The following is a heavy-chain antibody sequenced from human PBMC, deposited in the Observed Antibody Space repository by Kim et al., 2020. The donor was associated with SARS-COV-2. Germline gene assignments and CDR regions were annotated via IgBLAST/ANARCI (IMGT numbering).Heavy chain of an antibody. CDR2: IWYDGSNK. V-gene: IGHV3-33*06. CDR1: GFTFSSYA. CDR3: AKAFEAHYYDSSGYYNDY. J-gene: IGHJ4*02. Sequence: GGSLRLSCAASGFTFSSYAMHWVRQAPGKGLEWVAVIWYDGSNKYYADSVKGRFTISRDNSKNTLYLQMNSLRAEDTAVYYCAKAFEAHYYDSSGYYNDYWGQGTLVTVSS. D-gene: IGHD3-22*01.